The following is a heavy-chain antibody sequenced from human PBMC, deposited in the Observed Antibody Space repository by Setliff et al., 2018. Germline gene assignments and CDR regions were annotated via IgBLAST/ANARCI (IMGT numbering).Heavy chain of an antibody. Sequence: GGSLRLSCAASGFTFSNYRMHWVRQAPGKGLEWVAVIWHDGGNKYHADSVKGRFTISRDNSKNTLYLQMNSLRPEDTAVYYCARTCSGSGCYAGLESWGQGTPVT. D-gene: IGHD2-15*01. CDR1: GFTFSNYR. CDR2: IWHDGGNK. CDR3: ARTCSGSGCYAGLES. J-gene: IGHJ4*02. V-gene: IGHV3-33*08.